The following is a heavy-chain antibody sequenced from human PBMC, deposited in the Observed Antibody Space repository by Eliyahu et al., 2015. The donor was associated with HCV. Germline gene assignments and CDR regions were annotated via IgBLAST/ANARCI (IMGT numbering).Heavy chain of an antibody. Sequence: QTTLKESGPTLVKPTQTLTLTCTFSGFSLSTSGVGVGWIRQPPGKALEWLALIYWNDDKRYSPSLKSRLTITKDTSKNQVVLTMTNMDPVDTATYYCAHSLSVGIPAIIAAAFDPWGQGTLVTVSS. CDR3: AHSLSVGIPAIIAAAFDP. D-gene: IGHD6-13*01. CDR2: IYWNDDK. V-gene: IGHV2-5*01. CDR1: GFSLSTSGVG. J-gene: IGHJ5*02.